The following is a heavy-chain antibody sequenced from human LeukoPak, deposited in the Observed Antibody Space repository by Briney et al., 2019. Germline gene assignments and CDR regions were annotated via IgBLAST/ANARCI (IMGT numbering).Heavy chain of an antibody. CDR1: GFTFSSHG. D-gene: IGHD3-10*01. J-gene: IGHJ6*03. CDR3: AKGVNTMVRGVDYYYYYMDV. V-gene: IGHV3-23*01. Sequence: GGSLRLSCAASGFTFSSHGMNWVRQAPGKGLEWVSGIRGDGVTTYYADSVKGRFTISRDNSKNTLYLQMNSLRAEDTAVYYCAKGVNTMVRGVDYYYYYMDVWGKGTTVTISS. CDR2: IRGDGVTT.